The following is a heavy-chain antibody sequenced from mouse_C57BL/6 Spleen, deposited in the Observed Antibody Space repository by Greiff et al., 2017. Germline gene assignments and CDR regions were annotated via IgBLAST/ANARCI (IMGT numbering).Heavy chain of an antibody. CDR3: ARGEGPYDYVYYYAMDY. CDR1: GYTFTGYW. J-gene: IGHJ4*01. CDR2: ILPGSGST. Sequence: LVESGAELMKPGASVKLSCKATGYTFTGYWIEWVKQRPGHGLEWIGEILPGSGSTNYNEKFKGKATFTADTSSNTAYMQLSSLTTEDSAIYYCARGEGPYDYVYYYAMDYWGQGTSVTVSS. V-gene: IGHV1-9*01. D-gene: IGHD2-4*01.